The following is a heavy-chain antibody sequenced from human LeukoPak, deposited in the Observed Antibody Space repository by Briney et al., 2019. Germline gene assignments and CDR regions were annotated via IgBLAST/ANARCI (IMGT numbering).Heavy chain of an antibody. CDR1: GFSLSRYW. J-gene: IGHJ4*02. V-gene: IGHV3-7*01. Sequence: GGSLRLSCAASGFSLSRYWMSWVRQAPGKGLEWVASIKEDGSDTYYVDSVKGRFTVSRDNAKNSLFLQLKSLRAEDTAVYYCARDPVSGSGNYYTPFDYWGQGTLVTVSS. CDR2: IKEDGSDT. D-gene: IGHD1-26*01. CDR3: ARDPVSGSGNYYTPFDY.